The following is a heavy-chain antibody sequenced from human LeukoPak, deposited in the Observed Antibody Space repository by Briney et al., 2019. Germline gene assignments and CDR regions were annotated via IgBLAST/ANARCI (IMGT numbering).Heavy chain of an antibody. Sequence: GESLKISCKGSGYSFTSYWIGWVRQVPGKGLEWMGIIHPGDSDTRYSPSFQGQVTISADKSISTAYLQWSSLKASDTAMYYCARHHGSGTTQNGMDVWGQGTTVTVSS. V-gene: IGHV5-51*01. CDR2: IHPGDSDT. CDR1: GYSFTSYW. CDR3: ARHHGSGTTQNGMDV. D-gene: IGHD3-10*01. J-gene: IGHJ6*02.